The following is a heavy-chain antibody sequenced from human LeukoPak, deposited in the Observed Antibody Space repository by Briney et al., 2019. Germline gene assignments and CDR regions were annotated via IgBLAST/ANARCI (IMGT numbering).Heavy chain of an antibody. Sequence: KPSETLSLTCTVSGGSISSYYWSWIRQPPGKGLEWIGYIYYSGSTNYNPSLKSRVTISVDTSKNQFSLKLISVTAADTAVYYCARGEGSYYYDSSGYYIPNWYFDLWGRGTLVTVSS. V-gene: IGHV4-59*01. D-gene: IGHD3-22*01. J-gene: IGHJ2*01. CDR2: IYYSGST. CDR1: GGSISSYY. CDR3: ARGEGSYYYDSSGYYIPNWYFDL.